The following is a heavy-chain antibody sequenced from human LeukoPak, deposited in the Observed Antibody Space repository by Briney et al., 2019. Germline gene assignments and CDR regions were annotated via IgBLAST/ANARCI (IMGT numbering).Heavy chain of an antibody. Sequence: ASVKVSCKASGYTFTSYGISWVRQDPGQGLEWMGWISAYNGNTNYAQKLQGRVTMTTDTSTSTAYMELRSLRSDDTAVYYCAREGFYGSGSYQRYYFDYWGQGTLVTVSS. CDR3: AREGFYGSGSYQRYYFDY. CDR2: ISAYNGNT. V-gene: IGHV1-18*04. CDR1: GYTFTSYG. D-gene: IGHD3-10*01. J-gene: IGHJ4*02.